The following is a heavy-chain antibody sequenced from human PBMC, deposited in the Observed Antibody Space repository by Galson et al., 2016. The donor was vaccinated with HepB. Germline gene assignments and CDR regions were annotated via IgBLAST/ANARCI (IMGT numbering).Heavy chain of an antibody. CDR1: GASISGTEYY. CDR3: ARDRDCNGHRCYSEERGLDI. D-gene: IGHD2-15*01. Sequence: ETLSLTCSVSGASISGTEYYWGWIRQPPGRGLEWIGSIYYTENTYYNPSLESRVTISVDMSKNQFSLRLNSVTAADTGVYYCARDRDCNGHRCYSEERGLDIWGQGTVVTVSS. CDR2: IYYTENT. J-gene: IGHJ3*02. V-gene: IGHV4-39*02.